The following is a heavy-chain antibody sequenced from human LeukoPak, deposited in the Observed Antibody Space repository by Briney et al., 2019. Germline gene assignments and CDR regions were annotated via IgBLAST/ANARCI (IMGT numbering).Heavy chain of an antibody. CDR2: ISSSSYI. J-gene: IGHJ4*02. CDR3: ARDRQWLSGNTYFDY. V-gene: IGHV3-21*01. D-gene: IGHD6-19*01. CDR1: GFTFSSYS. Sequence: GGSLRLSCAASGFTFSSYSMNWVRQAPGKGLEWVSSISSSSYIYYADSVKGRFTISRDNAKNPLYLQMNSLRAEDTAVYYCARDRQWLSGNTYFDYWGQGTLVTVSS.